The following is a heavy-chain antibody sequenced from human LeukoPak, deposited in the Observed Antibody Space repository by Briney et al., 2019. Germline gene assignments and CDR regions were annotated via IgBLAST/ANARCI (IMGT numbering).Heavy chain of an antibody. Sequence: KPGGSLRLSCAASGFTFSDYYMSWIRQAPGKGLEWVSYISFSGSTIYYADSVKGRFTISRGKAKNSLYLQMNSLRAEDTAVYYCARGAKYCSGDSCYYYYYYMDVWGKGTTVTVSS. CDR3: ARGAKYCSGDSCYYYYYYMDV. V-gene: IGHV3-11*04. CDR2: ISFSGSTI. J-gene: IGHJ6*03. CDR1: GFTFSDYY. D-gene: IGHD2-15*01.